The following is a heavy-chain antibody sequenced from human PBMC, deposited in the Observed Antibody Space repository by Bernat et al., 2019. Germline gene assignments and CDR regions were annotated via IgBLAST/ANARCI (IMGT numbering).Heavy chain of an antibody. CDR1: GFTFSSYA. CDR2: ISGSGGST. Sequence: EVQLLESGGGLVQPRGSLRLSCAASGFTFSSYAMTWVRQAPGKGLEWVSAISGSGGSTYYADSVKGRFTISRDNSKNTLYLQMNSLRAEDTAIYYCAKDLETSWLGLQNDAFDIWGQGTMVTVSS. D-gene: IGHD4-11*01. J-gene: IGHJ3*02. V-gene: IGHV3-23*01. CDR3: AKDLETSWLGLQNDAFDI.